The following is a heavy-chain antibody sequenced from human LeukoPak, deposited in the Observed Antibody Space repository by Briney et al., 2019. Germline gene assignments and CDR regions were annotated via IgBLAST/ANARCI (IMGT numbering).Heavy chain of an antibody. CDR3: AREEGDLQGYMDV. D-gene: IGHD1-26*01. V-gene: IGHV1-24*01. CDR2: FDPEDGET. Sequence: ASVKVSCKVSGYTLTELSTHWVRQAPGKGLEWMGGFDPEDGETIYAQKLQGRVTMTTDTSTSTAYMELRSLRSDDTAVYYCAREEGDLQGYMDVWGKGTTVTVSS. CDR1: GYTLTELS. J-gene: IGHJ6*03.